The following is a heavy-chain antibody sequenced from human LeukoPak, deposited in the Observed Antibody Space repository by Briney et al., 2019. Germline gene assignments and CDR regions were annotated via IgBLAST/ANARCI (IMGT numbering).Heavy chain of an antibody. CDR2: SNHSGST. Sequence: PSETLSLTCAVYGGFFSGYYWRWIRQPPGKGREWIGESNHSGSTNYNPSRKRRVTISVDTSKNQFSLKLSSVTAADTAVYYCARNRLVPAAMFHYYGMDVWGKGTTVTVSS. D-gene: IGHD2-2*01. CDR3: ARNRLVPAAMFHYYGMDV. J-gene: IGHJ6*04. V-gene: IGHV4-34*01. CDR1: GGFFSGYY.